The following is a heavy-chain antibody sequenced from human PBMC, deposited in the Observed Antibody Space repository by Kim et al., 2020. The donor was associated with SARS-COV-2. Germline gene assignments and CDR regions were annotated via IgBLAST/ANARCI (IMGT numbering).Heavy chain of an antibody. CDR1: GYTFTSYA. CDR2: INAGNGNT. CDR3: ARTRNRGVVTPYHAFDI. V-gene: IGHV1-3*01. D-gene: IGHD2-21*02. Sequence: ASVKVSCKASGYTFTSYAMHWVRQAPGQRLEWMGWINAGNGNTKYSQKFQGRVTITRDTSASTAYMELSSLRSEDTAVYYCARTRNRGVVTPYHAFDIWGQGTMVTVSS. J-gene: IGHJ3*02.